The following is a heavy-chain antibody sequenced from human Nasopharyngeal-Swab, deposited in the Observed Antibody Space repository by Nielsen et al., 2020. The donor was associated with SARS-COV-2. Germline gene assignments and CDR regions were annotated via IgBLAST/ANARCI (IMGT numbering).Heavy chain of an antibody. Sequence: ASVKVSCKASGYTFTDYYMHWVRQAPGQGLEWMGRINPNSGGTNYAQKFQGRVTMTRDTSISTAYMELSRLRSDDTAVYFCARTREALNSGHDPQGFWGLGTLVTVSS. CDR1: GYTFTDYY. D-gene: IGHD5-12*01. CDR3: ARTREALNSGHDPQGF. V-gene: IGHV1-2*06. J-gene: IGHJ4*02. CDR2: INPNSGGT.